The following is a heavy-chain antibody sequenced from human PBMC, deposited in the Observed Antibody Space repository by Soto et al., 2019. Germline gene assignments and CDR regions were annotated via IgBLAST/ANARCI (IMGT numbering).Heavy chain of an antibody. CDR1: GFTFSSYS. D-gene: IGHD2-15*01. J-gene: IGHJ4*02. V-gene: IGHV3-21*01. Sequence: GGSLRLSCAASGFTFSSYSMNWVRQAPGKGLEWVSFISSSSSYIYYADSVKGRFTISRYNAKNSLYLQMNSLRAEDTAVYYCARDRRPSYCSGGSCRVYFDYWGQGTLVTVSS. CDR3: ARDRRPSYCSGGSCRVYFDY. CDR2: ISSSSSYI.